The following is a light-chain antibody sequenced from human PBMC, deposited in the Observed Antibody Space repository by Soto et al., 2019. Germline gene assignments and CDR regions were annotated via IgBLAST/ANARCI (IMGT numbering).Light chain of an antibody. V-gene: IGKV3-20*01. J-gene: IGKJ3*01. CDR2: GAS. Sequence: IVLTQSPGTLSLTPGERATLSCRASQRVSSSYLAWYQPKPGQAPRLLIYGASSRATGIPDRFSGSGSGTDFTLTISRLEPEDSSVYYCHQYGSSPPFTFGPGTRVDIK. CDR1: QRVSSSY. CDR3: HQYGSSPPFT.